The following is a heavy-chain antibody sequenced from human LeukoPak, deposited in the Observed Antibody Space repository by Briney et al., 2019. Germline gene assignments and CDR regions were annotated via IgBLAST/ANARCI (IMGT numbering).Heavy chain of an antibody. J-gene: IGHJ6*03. Sequence: GGSLRLSCAASGFTFRSYSMNWVRQAPGKGLEWVSSMSGSSSYIYYADSVKGRFTISRDNAKNSLYLQINSLRAEDTAVYYCARVTAAADNYYYYYMDVWGKGTTVTVSS. CDR2: MSGSSSYI. V-gene: IGHV3-21*01. CDR1: GFTFRSYS. D-gene: IGHD6-13*01. CDR3: ARVTAAADNYYYYYMDV.